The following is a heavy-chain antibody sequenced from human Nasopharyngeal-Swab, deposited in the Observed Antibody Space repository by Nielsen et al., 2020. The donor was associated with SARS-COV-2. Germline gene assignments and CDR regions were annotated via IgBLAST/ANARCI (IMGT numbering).Heavy chain of an antibody. CDR1: GGTFSSYA. V-gene: IGHV1-69*13. CDR3: ARDGSSWYRGWFDP. J-gene: IGHJ5*02. D-gene: IGHD6-13*01. Sequence: SVKVSCKASGGTFSSYAISWVRQAPGQGLEWMGGIIPIFGTANYAQKFQGRVTITADESTSTAYMELSSLRPEDTAVYYCARDGSSWYRGWFDPWGQGTLVTVSS. CDR2: IIPIFGTA.